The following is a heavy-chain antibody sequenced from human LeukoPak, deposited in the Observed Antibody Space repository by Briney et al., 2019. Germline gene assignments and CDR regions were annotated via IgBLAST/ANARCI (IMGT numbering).Heavy chain of an antibody. Sequence: PSETLSLTCAVYGGSFSGYYWSWIRQPPGKGLEWIGEINHSGSTNYNPSLKSRVTISVDTSKNQFSLKLSSVTAADTAVYYCERGVLEMATILGTPKYYFDYWGQGTLVTVSS. CDR2: INHSGST. V-gene: IGHV4-34*01. D-gene: IGHD5-24*01. J-gene: IGHJ4*02. CDR3: ERGVLEMATILGTPKYYFDY. CDR1: GGSFSGYY.